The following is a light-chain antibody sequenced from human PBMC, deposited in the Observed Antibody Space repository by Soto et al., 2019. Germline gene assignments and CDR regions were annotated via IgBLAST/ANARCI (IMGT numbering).Light chain of an antibody. CDR2: GAS. CDR1: QSVSSDY. J-gene: IGKJ1*01. V-gene: IGKV3-20*01. CDR3: PQYGSSPRT. Sequence: EIVLTQSPGTLSLSPGERATLSCRASQSVSSDYLAWYQQRPGQAPRLLIYGASSRATGIPDRFSGSGSGTAFTLTISRLEPEDCAVYYCPQYGSSPRTFGQGTKVYIK.